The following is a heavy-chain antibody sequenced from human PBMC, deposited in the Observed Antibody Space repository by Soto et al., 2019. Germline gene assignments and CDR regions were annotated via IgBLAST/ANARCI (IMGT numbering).Heavy chain of an antibody. J-gene: IGHJ4*02. CDR2: ISSSSSTI. V-gene: IGHV3-48*01. CDR1: GFTFSSYS. D-gene: IGHD6-25*01. CDR3: ARDLRDPRLLY. Sequence: EVQLVESGGGLVQPGGSLRLSCAASGFTFSSYSMNWVRQAPGKGLEWVSYISSSSSTIYYADSVKGRFTISRDNAKNSLYLQMNSLRAEDTAVYYCARDLRDPRLLYWGQGTLVTVSS.